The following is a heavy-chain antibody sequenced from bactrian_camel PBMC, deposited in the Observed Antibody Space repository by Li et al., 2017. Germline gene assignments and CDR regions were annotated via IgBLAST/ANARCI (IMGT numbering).Heavy chain of an antibody. CDR1: ADALMY. V-gene: IGHV3S53*01. J-gene: IGHJ4*01. D-gene: IGHD6*01. CDR3: AGDRPYGAWYMESEYRY. CDR2: ISTGGSST. Sequence: HVQLVESGGGSVQAGGSLRLSCSASADALMYMAWFRQAPGQKREAVAAISTGGSSTMYLDSVKGRFTISRESGKNTVHLQMNSLIPEDTGVYYCAGDRPYGAWYMESEYRYWGRGSQVTVS.